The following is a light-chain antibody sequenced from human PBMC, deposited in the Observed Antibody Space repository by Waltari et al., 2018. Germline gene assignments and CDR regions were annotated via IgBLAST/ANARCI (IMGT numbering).Light chain of an antibody. V-gene: IGLV6-57*03. J-gene: IGLJ2*01. Sequence: NFMLTQPRGVSESPGKTVTISCTRNSGSIASDYVQWFQQRPGSAPTIVIYEDNQRPSGVDDRFSRSIDSSSNSAARSSPGLKSADEADYHCQSYDNGAWFFGGRTRLTVL. CDR2: EDN. CDR3: QSYDNGAWF. CDR1: SGSIASDY.